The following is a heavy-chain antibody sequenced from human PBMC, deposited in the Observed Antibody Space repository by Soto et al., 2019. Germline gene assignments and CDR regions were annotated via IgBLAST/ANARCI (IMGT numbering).Heavy chain of an antibody. CDR1: GFTFSRHW. V-gene: IGHV3-7*01. D-gene: IGHD6-6*01. CDR3: ARDGGQLEDYFDY. J-gene: IGHJ4*02. Sequence: PGWSLRLSCAASGFTFSRHWMSWLRQAPGKGLEWVANINEDGSDKYYVDSVKGRFTISRDNAKNSLYLQMSSLRVEDTAVYYCARDGGQLEDYFDYWGQGTTVTVSS. CDR2: INEDGSDK.